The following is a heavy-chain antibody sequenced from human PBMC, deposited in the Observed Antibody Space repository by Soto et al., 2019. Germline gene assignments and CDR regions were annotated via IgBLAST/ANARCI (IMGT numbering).Heavy chain of an antibody. CDR3: AKVTKRAAAGRYEYYKYGMDV. CDR1: GFAFSTYA. Sequence: PGGSLRLSCAASGFAFSTYAMTWVRQAPGKGLEWVSVISGSGGSSYYAASVKGRFTISRDNSKNTLYLQMNGLRAEGTALYYCAKVTKRAAAGRYEYYKYGMDVWGQGTTVTASS. J-gene: IGHJ6*02. CDR2: ISGSGGSS. V-gene: IGHV3-23*01. D-gene: IGHD6-13*01.